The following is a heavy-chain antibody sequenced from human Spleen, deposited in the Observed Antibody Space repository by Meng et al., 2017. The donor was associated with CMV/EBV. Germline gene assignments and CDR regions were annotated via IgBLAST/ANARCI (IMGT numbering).Heavy chain of an antibody. J-gene: IGHJ6*02. D-gene: IGHD3-3*01. Sequence: GGSLRLSCAASGFTFSSYWMSWVRQAPGKGLKWVANIKQDGSEKYYVDSVKGRFTISRDNAKNSLYLQMNSLRAEDTAVYYCARDIAEEDVLRFLEWLPLPSRYYYYGMDVWGQGTTVTVSS. CDR2: IKQDGSEK. CDR3: ARDIAEEDVLRFLEWLPLPSRYYYYGMDV. V-gene: IGHV3-7*01. CDR1: GFTFSSYW.